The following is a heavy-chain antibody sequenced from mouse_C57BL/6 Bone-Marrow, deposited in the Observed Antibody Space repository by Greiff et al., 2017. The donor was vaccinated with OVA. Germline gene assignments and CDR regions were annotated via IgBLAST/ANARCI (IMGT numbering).Heavy chain of an antibody. CDR1: GFNIKDDY. CDR3: TTWGYGTPFAY. V-gene: IGHV14-4*01. Sequence: EVMLVESGAELVRPGASVKLSCTASGFNIKDDYMHWVKQRPEQGLEWIGWIDPENGDTEYASKFQGKATITADTSSNTAYLQLSSLTSEDTAVYYCTTWGYGTPFAYWGQGTLVTVSA. J-gene: IGHJ3*01. CDR2: IDPENGDT. D-gene: IGHD1-1*01.